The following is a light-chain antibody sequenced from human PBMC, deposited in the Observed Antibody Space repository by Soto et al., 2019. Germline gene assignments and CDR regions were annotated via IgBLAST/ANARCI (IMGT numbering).Light chain of an antibody. CDR1: QSVSSN. CDR3: QQYNKWPPFT. CDR2: GAS. V-gene: IGKV3-15*01. Sequence: EIVMTQSPATLSMSPGERATLSCSASQSVSSNLAWYQQKPGQAPRLLIYGASTRATGIPGRFSGSGSGTEFTITISSLQSEDFAVYYCQQYNKWPPFTFGPGTKVDIK. J-gene: IGKJ3*01.